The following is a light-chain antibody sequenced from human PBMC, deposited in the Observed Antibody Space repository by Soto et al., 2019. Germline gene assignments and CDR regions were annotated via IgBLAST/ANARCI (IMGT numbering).Light chain of an antibody. CDR2: AAS. CDR1: QGISSY. Sequence: AIRMTQSPSSFSASTGDRVTITCRASQGISSYLAWYQQKPGKAPKLLIYAASTLATGVPSRFSGSGSGTDFTLTISCLQSEDFATYYCQQYYSYPLTFGQGTKLEIK. J-gene: IGKJ2*01. V-gene: IGKV1-8*01. CDR3: QQYYSYPLT.